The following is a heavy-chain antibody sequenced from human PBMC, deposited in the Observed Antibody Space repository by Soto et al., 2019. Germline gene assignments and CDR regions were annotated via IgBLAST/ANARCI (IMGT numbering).Heavy chain of an antibody. CDR3: ATMGTPATGLYFFDY. CDR1: GGSISSGNYY. Sequence: QVQLQESGPGLVKPSQTLSLTCTVSGGSISSGNYYWSWIRQPPGKGLEWIGFISYSGSTYYSTSLKSRVTISVGTPKSQFSLNLSFVTAADTAVYYCATMGTPATGLYFFDYWGQGSLVTVSS. V-gene: IGHV4-30-4*01. D-gene: IGHD2-15*01. J-gene: IGHJ4*02. CDR2: ISYSGST.